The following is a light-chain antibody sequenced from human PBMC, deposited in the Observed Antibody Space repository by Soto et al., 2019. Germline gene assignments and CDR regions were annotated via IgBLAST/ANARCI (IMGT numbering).Light chain of an antibody. J-gene: IGLJ1*01. V-gene: IGLV1-44*01. Sequence: QSVLTQAPSASGTPGQRVTISCSGSSSNIGRSSVNWYQHLPGTAPKLLIYSNDRRPSGVPERFSGSKSGTSASLAISGLQSEDEADYYCSAWDDSLNGLYVFGTGTKGTVL. CDR3: SAWDDSLNGLYV. CDR2: SND. CDR1: SSNIGRSS.